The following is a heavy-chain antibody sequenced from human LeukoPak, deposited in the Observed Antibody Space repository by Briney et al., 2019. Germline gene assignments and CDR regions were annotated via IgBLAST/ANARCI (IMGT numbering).Heavy chain of an antibody. Sequence: SQTLSLTCAISGDTVSSNSATWNWIRHSPSRGLEWLGRTYYRSKWYNDYAASVKSRITINPDTSKNQLSLQLNSVTPEDAAVYYCARGDLIIEYWGQGTLVTVSS. CDR3: ARGDLIIEY. J-gene: IGHJ4*02. CDR2: TYYRSKWYN. V-gene: IGHV6-1*01. CDR1: GDTVSSNSAT. D-gene: IGHD3-10*01.